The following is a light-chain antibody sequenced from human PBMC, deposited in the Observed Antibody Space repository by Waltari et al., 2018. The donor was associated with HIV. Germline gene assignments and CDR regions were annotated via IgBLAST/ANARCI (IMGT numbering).Light chain of an antibody. CDR3: QAGDSSTGV. CDR2: EEA. Sequence: SYELTQAPSVSVSPGQTASITCSGDGLGVKYACWYQQKPGQAPVLVIYEEAKRRSGIPELLCGQNAGKPATLTMRGTQGEEEADYYRQAGDSSTGVVGGGTKLNVL. CDR1: GLGVKY. V-gene: IGLV3-1*01. J-gene: IGLJ2*01.